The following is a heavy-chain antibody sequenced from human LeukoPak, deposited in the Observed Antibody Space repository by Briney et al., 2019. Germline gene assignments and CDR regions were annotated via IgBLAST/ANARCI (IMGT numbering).Heavy chain of an antibody. CDR1: GYTFSTYG. D-gene: IGHD3-22*01. CDR2: ISACTGNT. CDR3: ARAPMDSSGYYPNDAFDI. V-gene: IGHV1-18*01. J-gene: IGHJ3*02. Sequence: GASVKVSCKASGYTFSTYGISWVRQAPGQGLEWMGWISACTGNTNYAQNLQGRVTMTTDTSTSTAYMELRSLRSDDTAVYYCARAPMDSSGYYPNDAFDIWGQGTMVTVSS.